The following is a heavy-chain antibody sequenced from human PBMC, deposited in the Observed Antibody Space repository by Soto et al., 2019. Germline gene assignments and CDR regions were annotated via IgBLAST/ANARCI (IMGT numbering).Heavy chain of an antibody. CDR3: AKGDSSSAPYYFDY. CDR1: GFTFDDYA. D-gene: IGHD6-6*01. CDR2: ISWNSGSI. Sequence: EVQLVESGGGLVQPGRSLRLSCAASGFTFDDYAMHWVRQAPGKGLEWVSGISWNSGSIGYADSVKGRFTISRDNAKSSLYLQMNSLRAEDTALYYCAKGDSSSAPYYFDYWGQGTLVTVSS. J-gene: IGHJ4*02. V-gene: IGHV3-9*01.